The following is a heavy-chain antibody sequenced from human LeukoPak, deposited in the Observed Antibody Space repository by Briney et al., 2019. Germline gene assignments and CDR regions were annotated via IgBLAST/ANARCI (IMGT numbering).Heavy chain of an antibody. J-gene: IGHJ4*02. CDR1: GGSISGYY. CDR3: ARLSQSTSWYDDY. Sequence: PSETLSLTCSVSGGSISGYYWCWIRQPAGKGPEWIGRIYNSENANYNPSLRSRVSMSVDTSKNQFSLKLSSVTAADTAVYYCARLSQSTSWYDDYWGQGTLVTVSS. D-gene: IGHD6-13*01. V-gene: IGHV4-4*07. CDR2: IYNSENA.